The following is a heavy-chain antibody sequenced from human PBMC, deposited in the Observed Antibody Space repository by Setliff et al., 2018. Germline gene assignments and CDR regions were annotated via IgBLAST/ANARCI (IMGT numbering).Heavy chain of an antibody. Sequence: RASVKVSCKTSGYTFTSYGITWVRQAPGQGLEWMGWINNYSFKTNYPQKFLGRVTVTTDTSTGTAYMELGSLTSDDTAIYYCARINFYVSSGYYYAPDYWGPGTLVTV. CDR3: ARINFYVSSGYYYAPDY. CDR2: INNYSFKT. V-gene: IGHV1-18*01. J-gene: IGHJ4*02. CDR1: GYTFTSYG. D-gene: IGHD3-22*01.